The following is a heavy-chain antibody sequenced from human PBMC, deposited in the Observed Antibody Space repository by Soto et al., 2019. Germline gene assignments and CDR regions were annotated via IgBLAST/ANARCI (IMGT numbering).Heavy chain of an antibody. CDR3: ADSSSWYINAFDI. V-gene: IGHV3-30-3*01. Sequence: PGGSLRLSCAASGFTFSSYAMHWVRQAPGKGLEWVAVISYDGSNKYYADSVEGRFTISRDNSKNTLYLQMNSLRAEDTAVYYCADSSSWYINAFDIWGQGTMVTVSS. D-gene: IGHD6-13*01. J-gene: IGHJ3*02. CDR2: ISYDGSNK. CDR1: GFTFSSYA.